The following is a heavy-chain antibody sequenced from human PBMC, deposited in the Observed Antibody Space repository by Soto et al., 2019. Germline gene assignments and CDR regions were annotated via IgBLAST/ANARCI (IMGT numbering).Heavy chain of an antibody. CDR1: GGSISSYY. CDR2: IYYSGST. J-gene: IGHJ4*02. Sequence: SETLSLTCTVSGGSISSYYWSWIRQPPGKGLEWIGYIYYSGSTNYNPSIKSRVTISVDTSKNQFSLKLSSVTAADTAVYYCARVLPLGGHFDYWDQGTLVTVSS. CDR3: ARVLPLGGHFDY. V-gene: IGHV4-59*01. D-gene: IGHD3-10*01.